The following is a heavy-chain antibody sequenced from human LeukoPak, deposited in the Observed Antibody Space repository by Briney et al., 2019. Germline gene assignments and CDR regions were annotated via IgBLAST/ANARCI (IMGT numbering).Heavy chain of an antibody. J-gene: IGHJ3*02. CDR3: AREFNIAVAGIYTGFDI. CDR2: IKGDGSEK. D-gene: IGHD6-19*01. V-gene: IGHV3-7*03. CDR1: EFTFGTYW. Sequence: GGSLRLSCAASEFTFGTYWMSWVRQAPGKGLEWVANIKGDGSEKRYVGSVRGRFTISRDNAKNSLYLQMNSLRADDTAVYYCAREFNIAVAGIYTGFDIWGQGTMVTVSS.